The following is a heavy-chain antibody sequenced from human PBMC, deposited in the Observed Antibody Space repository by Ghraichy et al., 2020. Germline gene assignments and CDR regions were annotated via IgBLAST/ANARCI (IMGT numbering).Heavy chain of an antibody. Sequence: GESLNISCAASGFTFSSYRMNWVRQAPGKGLEWVASISSSSSYIYYADSLKGRFTISRDNAKNSLYLQMNSLRVEDTAVYYCATSCSTCCPWGPDYWGQGILVTVSS. CDR2: ISSSSSYI. J-gene: IGHJ4*02. CDR3: ATSCSTCCPWGPDY. D-gene: IGHD2-2*01. CDR1: GFTFSSYR. V-gene: IGHV3-21*01.